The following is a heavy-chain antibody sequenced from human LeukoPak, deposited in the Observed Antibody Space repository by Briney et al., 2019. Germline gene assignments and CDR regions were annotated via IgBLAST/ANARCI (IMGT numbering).Heavy chain of an antibody. CDR1: GFTFSNYW. V-gene: IGHV3-7*01. CDR3: AREDGYCSGGNCYSYFDS. D-gene: IGHD2-15*01. Sequence: GGSLRLSCAASGFTFSNYWMTWVRQAPGKGLEWVAYIKKTGSETYYVDSVKGRFTITRDNTRNSLFLQMYSLRAEDTAVYFCAREDGYCSGGNCYSYFDSWGQGTLVTVSS. CDR2: IKKTGSET. J-gene: IGHJ4*02.